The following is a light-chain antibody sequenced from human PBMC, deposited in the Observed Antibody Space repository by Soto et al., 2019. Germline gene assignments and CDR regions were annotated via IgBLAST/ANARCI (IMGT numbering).Light chain of an antibody. CDR2: GAS. J-gene: IGKJ5*01. V-gene: IGKV3-20*01. Sequence: EIVLTQSPATLSLSPGERATLSCRASQSVDSYLVWYQQKPGQAPRLLIYGASSRATGIPDRFSGSGSGTDFTLTISRLEPEDFAVYYCQQYGSSPPITFGQGTRLEI. CDR1: QSVDSY. CDR3: QQYGSSPPIT.